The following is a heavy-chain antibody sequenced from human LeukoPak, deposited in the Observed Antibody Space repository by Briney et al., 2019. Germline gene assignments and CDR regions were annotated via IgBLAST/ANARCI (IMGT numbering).Heavy chain of an antibody. CDR1: VYTFTGYY. Sequence: ASVKVTCKASVYTFTGYYLHWVRQAPGQGLEWMGWINPNSGDTNYAQKFQGRVTMTRDMSISTAYMELSRLTSDDTAVYYCVPEGRGSAYWSQGTLVTVSS. CDR3: VPEGRGSAY. J-gene: IGHJ4*02. D-gene: IGHD2-21*01. CDR2: INPNSGDT. V-gene: IGHV1-2*02.